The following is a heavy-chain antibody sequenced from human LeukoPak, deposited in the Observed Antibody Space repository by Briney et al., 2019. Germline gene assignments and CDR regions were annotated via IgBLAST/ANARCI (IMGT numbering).Heavy chain of an antibody. Sequence: GGSLRLSCAASGFTFSSYWMHWVRQAPGKGLVWVSRINSDGSSTSYADSVKGRFTISRDNAKNSLYLQMNSLRAEDTAVYYCARARIAGKIDYWGQGTLVTVSS. V-gene: IGHV3-74*01. CDR3: ARARIAGKIDY. CDR2: INSDGSST. CDR1: GFTFSSYW. J-gene: IGHJ4*02. D-gene: IGHD6-13*01.